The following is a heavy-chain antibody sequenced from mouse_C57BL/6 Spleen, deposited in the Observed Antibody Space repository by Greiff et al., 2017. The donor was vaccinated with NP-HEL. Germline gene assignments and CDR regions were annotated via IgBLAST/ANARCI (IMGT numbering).Heavy chain of an antibody. CDR3: ARHGNFYAMDY. CDR2: INPGSGGT. CDR1: GYAFTNYL. V-gene: IGHV1-54*01. D-gene: IGHD2-1*01. J-gene: IGHJ4*01. Sequence: QVQLKESGAELVRPGTSVKVSCKASGYAFTNYLIEWVKQRPGQGLEWIGVINPGSGGTNYNEKFKGKATLTADKSSSTAYMQLSSLTSEDAAVYFCARHGNFYAMDYWGQGTSVTVSS.